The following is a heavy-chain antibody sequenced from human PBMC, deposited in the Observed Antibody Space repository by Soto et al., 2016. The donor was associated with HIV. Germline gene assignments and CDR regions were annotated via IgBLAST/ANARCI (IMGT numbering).Heavy chain of an antibody. Sequence: VQLVESGGGLVKPGGSLRLSCTASGFTFSSYSMNWVRQAPGKGLEWVSSISTSNSYIFYADSVRDRFTISRDNAKTSLYPQMNSLRAEDTAVYYCARSLFTTAWSFDSWGQGTLVTVSS. J-gene: IGHJ4*02. D-gene: IGHD2-2*01. V-gene: IGHV3-21*01. CDR1: GFTFSSYS. CDR3: ARSLFTTAWSFDS. CDR2: ISTSNSYI.